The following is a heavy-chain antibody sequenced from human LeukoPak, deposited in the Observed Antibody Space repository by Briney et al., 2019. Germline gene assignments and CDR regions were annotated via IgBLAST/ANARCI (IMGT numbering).Heavy chain of an antibody. CDR3: AKTNYDILTGYYEGGSYHYYYMDV. D-gene: IGHD3-9*01. V-gene: IGHV1-2*02. Sequence: ASVKGSCKTSGYTFTGYYIHWVRQAPGQGLEWMGWINPDSGDTDYAQKFQARVTMTRDRSISTAYMELSRLRSDDTAVYYCAKTNYDILTGYYEGGSYHYYYMDVWGKGTTVTVSS. CDR2: INPDSGDT. CDR1: GYTFTGYY. J-gene: IGHJ6*03.